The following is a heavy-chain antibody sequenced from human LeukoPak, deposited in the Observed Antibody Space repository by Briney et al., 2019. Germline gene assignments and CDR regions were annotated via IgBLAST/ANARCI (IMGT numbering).Heavy chain of an antibody. Sequence: GGSLRLSCAASGFTFSSYGMHWVRQAPGKGLEWVAVISYDGSNKYYADSVKGRFTISRDNSKNTLYLQMNSLRAEDTAVYYCAKAQFGVVVIAYWGQGTLVTVSS. CDR3: AKAQFGVVVIAY. CDR1: GFTFSSYG. CDR2: ISYDGSNK. J-gene: IGHJ4*02. V-gene: IGHV3-30*12. D-gene: IGHD3-22*01.